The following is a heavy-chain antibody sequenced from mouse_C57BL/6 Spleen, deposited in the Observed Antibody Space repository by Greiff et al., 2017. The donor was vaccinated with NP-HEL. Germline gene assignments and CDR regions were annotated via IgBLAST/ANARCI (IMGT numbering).Heavy chain of an antibody. CDR1: GFTFSNYW. V-gene: IGHV6-3*01. D-gene: IGHD2-4*01. CDR2: IRLKSDNYAT. J-gene: IGHJ3*01. Sequence: EVKLMESGGGLVQPGGSMKLSCVASGFTFSNYWMNWVRQSPEKGLEWVAQIRLKSDNYATHYAESVKGRFTISRDDSKSSVYLQMNNLRAEDTGIYYCTVYDYDPSYWGQGTLVTVSA. CDR3: TVYDYDPSY.